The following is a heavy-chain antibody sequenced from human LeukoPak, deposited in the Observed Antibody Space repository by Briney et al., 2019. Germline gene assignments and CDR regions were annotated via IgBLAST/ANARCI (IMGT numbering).Heavy chain of an antibody. Sequence: GGSLRLSCAASGFTVSSNYMSWVRQAPGKGLEWVSVIYSGGSTYYADSVKGRFTISRDNSKNTLYLQMNSLRAEDTAVYYCARDGYSGSYSLSYYYGMDVWGQGTTVTVSS. D-gene: IGHD1-26*01. J-gene: IGHJ6*02. CDR3: ARDGYSGSYSLSYYYGMDV. CDR2: IYSGGST. CDR1: GFTVSSNY. V-gene: IGHV3-53*01.